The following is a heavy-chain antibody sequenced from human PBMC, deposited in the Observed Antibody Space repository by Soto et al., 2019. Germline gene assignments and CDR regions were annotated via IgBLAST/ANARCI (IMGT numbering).Heavy chain of an antibody. CDR1: GFTFSSYA. V-gene: IGHV3-23*01. CDR3: AKDRDSVMVVTATFDY. D-gene: IGHD2-15*01. Sequence: GGSLRLSCAASGFTFSSYAMSWVRQAPGKGLEWVSIISGSGGITFYADSVKGRFTFSRDNSKNTLYLQMNSLRAEDTAVYYCAKDRDSVMVVTATFDYWGQGTQVT. CDR2: ISGSGGIT. J-gene: IGHJ4*02.